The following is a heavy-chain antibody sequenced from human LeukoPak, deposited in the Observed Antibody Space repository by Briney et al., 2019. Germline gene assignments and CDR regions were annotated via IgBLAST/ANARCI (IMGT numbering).Heavy chain of an antibody. CDR1: GYTFTSYG. V-gene: IGHV1-18*01. J-gene: IGHJ4*02. CDR2: ISAYNGNT. Sequence: ASVKVSCKASGYTFTSYGISWVRQAPGQGLEWMGSISAYNGNTNYAQKLQGRVTMTTDTSTSTAYMELRSLRSDDTAVYYCARGPYCSGGSCYFYFHYWGQGTLVTVSS. CDR3: ARGPYCSGGSCYFYFHY. D-gene: IGHD2-15*01.